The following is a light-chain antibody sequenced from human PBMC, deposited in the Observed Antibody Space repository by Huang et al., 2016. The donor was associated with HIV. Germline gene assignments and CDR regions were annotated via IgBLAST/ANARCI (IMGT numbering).Light chain of an antibody. Sequence: EIVLTQSPATLSLSPGERATLSCRASQRISNYLGWYQQKPGQAPRLLIYDASNRATGIPARFSGSGSVTDFTLTISSLEPEDFAVYYCQQRSDWPLTFGGGTKVESK. CDR3: QQRSDWPLT. CDR2: DAS. CDR1: QRISNY. J-gene: IGKJ4*01. V-gene: IGKV3-11*01.